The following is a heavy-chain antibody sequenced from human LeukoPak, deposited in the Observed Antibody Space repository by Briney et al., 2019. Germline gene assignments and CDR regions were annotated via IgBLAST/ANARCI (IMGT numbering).Heavy chain of an antibody. CDR2: IYHSGST. Sequence: PSETLSLTRAVSGGSISSSNWWSWVRQPPGKGLEWIGEIYHSGSTNYNPSLKSRVTISVDKSKNQFSLKLSSVTAADTAVYYCARSCTAQDYGDYWFDPWGQGTLVTVSS. CDR1: GGSISSSNW. CDR3: ARSCTAQDYGDYWFDP. J-gene: IGHJ5*02. V-gene: IGHV4-4*02. D-gene: IGHD4-17*01.